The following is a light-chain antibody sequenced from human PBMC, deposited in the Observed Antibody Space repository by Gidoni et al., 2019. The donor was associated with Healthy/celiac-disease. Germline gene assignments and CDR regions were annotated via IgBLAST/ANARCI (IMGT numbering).Light chain of an antibody. V-gene: IGKV1-39*01. CDR1: QSISSY. CDR2: AAS. J-gene: IGKJ2*01. CDR3: QQSYSTLMYT. Sequence: DIQMTQSPSSLSASVGDRVTITCRASQSISSYLNWYQQKPGKAPTLLIYAASSLQSGVPSRFSGSGSVTDFTLTISSLQPEDFATYYCQQSYSTLMYTFGQGTKLEIK.